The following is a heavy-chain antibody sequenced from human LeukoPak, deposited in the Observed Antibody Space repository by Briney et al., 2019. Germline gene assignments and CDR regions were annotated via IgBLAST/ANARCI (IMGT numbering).Heavy chain of an antibody. CDR2: TYYRSQQWHS. D-gene: IGHD3-3*01. V-gene: IGHV6-1*01. CDR3: GRETDFGVVTN. CDR1: GDSVSSNGAS. Sequence: SQTLSLTCAISGDSVSSNGASWDWIRQSPSRGLEWLGRTYYRSQQWHSDYAPSVKGRITLNPDTSKNQFSLQLNSMTPEDTAVYYCGRETDFGVVTNWGQGTLVTVSS. J-gene: IGHJ4*02.